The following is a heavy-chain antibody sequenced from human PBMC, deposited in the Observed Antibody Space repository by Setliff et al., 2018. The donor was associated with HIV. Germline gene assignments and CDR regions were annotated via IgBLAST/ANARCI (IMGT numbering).Heavy chain of an antibody. CDR3: ARYYSSGWRQANDAFDI. D-gene: IGHD6-19*01. Sequence: ETLSLTCTVSGGSISSYYWSWIRQPAGKGPEWIGRIYTSGSTNYNPSLKSRVTMSVDTSKNQFSLKLSSVTAADTAVYYCARYYSSGWRQANDAFDIWGQGTMVTVSS. J-gene: IGHJ3*02. CDR2: IYTSGST. CDR1: GGSISSYY. V-gene: IGHV4-4*07.